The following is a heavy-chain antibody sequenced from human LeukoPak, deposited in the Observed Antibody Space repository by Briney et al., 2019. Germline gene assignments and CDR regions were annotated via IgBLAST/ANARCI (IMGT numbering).Heavy chain of an antibody. V-gene: IGHV3-21*01. CDR1: GFTFSSYS. CDR3: ARDRTAWYGDYHDFDY. Sequence: GGSLRLSCVASGFTFSSYSMNWVRQAPGQGLEWVSSISSSSSYIYYADSVKGRFTISRDNAKNSLYLQMNSLRAEDTAVYYCARDRTAWYGDYHDFDYWGQGTLVTVSS. D-gene: IGHD4-17*01. CDR2: ISSSSSYI. J-gene: IGHJ4*02.